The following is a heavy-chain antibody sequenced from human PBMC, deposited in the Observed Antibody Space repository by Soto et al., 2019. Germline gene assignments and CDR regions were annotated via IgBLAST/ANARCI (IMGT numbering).Heavy chain of an antibody. Sequence: QVQLVESGGGLVKPGGSLRLSCEASGFTFGDYYMSWIRQAPGKGLEWVSYISGIGSYTNYADSVKGRFTVSRDNSKNSLYLHMNSLRAEDTAVYYCAREWANYDTWTGKVDYWCQGTLVTVSS. CDR3: AREWANYDTWTGKVDY. V-gene: IGHV3-11*06. D-gene: IGHD3-9*01. CDR1: GFTFGDYY. J-gene: IGHJ4*02. CDR2: ISGIGSYT.